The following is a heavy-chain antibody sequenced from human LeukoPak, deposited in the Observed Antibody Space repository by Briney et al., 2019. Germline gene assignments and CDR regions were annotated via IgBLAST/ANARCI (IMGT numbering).Heavy chain of an antibody. CDR2: ISAYNGNT. Sequence: ASVKVSFKASGYTFTSYGISWVRQAPGQGLEWMGWISAYNGNTNYAQKLQGRVTMTTDTSTSTAYMELRSLRSDDTAVYYCARSHYYDSSGYSLFDYWGQGTLVTVSS. D-gene: IGHD3-22*01. J-gene: IGHJ4*02. CDR3: ARSHYYDSSGYSLFDY. V-gene: IGHV1-18*01. CDR1: GYTFTSYG.